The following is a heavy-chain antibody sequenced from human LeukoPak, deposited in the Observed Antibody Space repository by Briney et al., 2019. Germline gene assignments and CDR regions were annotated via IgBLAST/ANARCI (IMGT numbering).Heavy chain of an antibody. Sequence: GGSLRLSCAASGFTFDDYAMHWVRHAPGKGLEWVSGISWNSGSIVYADSVKGRFTISRDNAKNSLYLQMNSLRAEDTAIYYCAKHLRSGCFSPIDYWGQGTLVTVSS. D-gene: IGHD6-19*01. CDR1: GFTFDDYA. CDR2: ISWNSGSI. CDR3: AKHLRSGCFSPIDY. J-gene: IGHJ4*02. V-gene: IGHV3-9*01.